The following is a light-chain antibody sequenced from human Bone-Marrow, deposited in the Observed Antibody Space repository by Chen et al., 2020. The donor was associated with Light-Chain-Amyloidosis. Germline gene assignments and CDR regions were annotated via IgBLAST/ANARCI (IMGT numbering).Light chain of an antibody. Sequence: QSALTQPASVSGSPGQSITISCTGTSSDVGGYNYVSWYQQHPGKVPKLMIYDVSNRPSGVSNRFAGSKSGNTASLTSCGLQAEDEADYYCSSYTSSSTPVVFGGGTKLTVL. J-gene: IGLJ2*01. V-gene: IGLV2-14*01. CDR3: SSYTSSSTPVV. CDR2: DVS. CDR1: SSDVGGYNY.